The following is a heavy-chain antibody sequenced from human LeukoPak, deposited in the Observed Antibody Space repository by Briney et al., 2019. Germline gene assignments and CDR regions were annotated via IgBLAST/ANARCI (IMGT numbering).Heavy chain of an antibody. CDR2: ISGSGGST. V-gene: IGHV3-23*01. CDR3: AKGLGISSFAFDY. CDR1: GFTFSSYA. D-gene: IGHD6-6*01. Sequence: GASLRLSCAASGFTFSSYAMSWVRQAPGKGLEWVSAISGSGGSTYYADSVKGRFTISRDNSKNTLYLQMNSLRAEDTAVYYCAKGLGISSFAFDYWGQGTLVTVSS. J-gene: IGHJ4*02.